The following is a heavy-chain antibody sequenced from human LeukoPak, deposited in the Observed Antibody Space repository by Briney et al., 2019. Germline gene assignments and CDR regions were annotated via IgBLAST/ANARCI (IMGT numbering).Heavy chain of an antibody. Sequence: PGGSLRLSCAASGFTFSSYGMHWVREAPGKGLEWVSAISGSGGSTYYADSVKGRFTISRDNSKNTLYLQMNSLRAEDTAVYYCAKALSGYDFLSFDPWGQGTLVTVSS. J-gene: IGHJ5*02. CDR2: ISGSGGST. CDR1: GFTFSSYG. V-gene: IGHV3-23*01. D-gene: IGHD5-12*01. CDR3: AKALSGYDFLSFDP.